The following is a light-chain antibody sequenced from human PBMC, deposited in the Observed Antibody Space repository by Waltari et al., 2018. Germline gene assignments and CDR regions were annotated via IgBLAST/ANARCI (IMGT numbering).Light chain of an antibody. J-gene: IGKJ4*01. CDR1: QNISSNY. Sequence: EIVLTQSPGTLSLSPGERATLSCRASQNISSNYLAWYQQRPGQAPRLLIYGASSRATAIPDRFGGSGSGTDFTLTISRVEPEDFAVYYCQQYGSLFGGGTKVETK. CDR2: GAS. V-gene: IGKV3-20*01. CDR3: QQYGSL.